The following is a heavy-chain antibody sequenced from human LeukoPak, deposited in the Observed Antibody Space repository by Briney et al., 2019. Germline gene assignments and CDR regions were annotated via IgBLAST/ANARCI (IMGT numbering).Heavy chain of an antibody. CDR3: ARVIRGYSSTLAKNYYYYYMDV. V-gene: IGHV4-4*07. Sequence: SETLSLTCTVSGGSISSYYWSWIRQPAGKGLEWIGRIYTSGGTNYNPSLKSRVTMSVDTSKNQFSLKLSSVTAADTAVYYCARVIRGYSSTLAKNYYYYYMDVWGKGTTVTVSS. J-gene: IGHJ6*03. CDR2: IYTSGGT. CDR1: GGSISSYY. D-gene: IGHD6-13*01.